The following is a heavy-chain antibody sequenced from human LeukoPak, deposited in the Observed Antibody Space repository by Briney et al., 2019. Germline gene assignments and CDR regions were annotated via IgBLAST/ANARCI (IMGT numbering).Heavy chain of an antibody. Sequence: ASVKVSCKASGYTFTSYGISWVRQAPGQGLEWMGWISAYNGNTNYAQKLQGRVTMTTDTSTSTAYMGLRSLRSDDTAVYYCAWENRDGYNKDYWGQGTLVTVSS. J-gene: IGHJ4*02. CDR2: ISAYNGNT. CDR1: GYTFTSYG. CDR3: AWENRDGYNKDY. D-gene: IGHD5-24*01. V-gene: IGHV1-18*01.